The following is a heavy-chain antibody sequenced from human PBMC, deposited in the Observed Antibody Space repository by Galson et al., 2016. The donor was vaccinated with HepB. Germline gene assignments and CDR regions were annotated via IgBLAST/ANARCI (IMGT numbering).Heavy chain of an antibody. CDR3: ARGKENEYFQH. V-gene: IGHV3-66*01. CDR1: GFTVTSNY. CDR2: IYSGGST. Sequence: SLRLSCAASGFTVTSNYMSWVRQAPGKGLEWVSIIYSGGSTYFADSVKGRFTISRDNSKNTLYLQMNRLRAEGTAVYYCARGKENEYFQHWGQGTLVTVSS. J-gene: IGHJ1*01.